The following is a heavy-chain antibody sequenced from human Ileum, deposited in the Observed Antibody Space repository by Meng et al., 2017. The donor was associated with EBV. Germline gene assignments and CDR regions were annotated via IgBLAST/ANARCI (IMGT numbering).Heavy chain of an antibody. CDR3: ASNGAFSLDH. CDR1: GGTISSGHW. J-gene: IGHJ4*02. CDR2: IHQTRDP. D-gene: IGHD2-8*01. Sequence: VGPSGTLSLSCGVSGGTISSGHWWSWVRRSPGKGLGWIGEIHQTRDPHYNPSRKSRVIISVDKSNNHFSLRLSAVTAADTAVYYCASNGAFSLDHWGQGTLVTVSS. V-gene: IGHV4/OR15-8*01.